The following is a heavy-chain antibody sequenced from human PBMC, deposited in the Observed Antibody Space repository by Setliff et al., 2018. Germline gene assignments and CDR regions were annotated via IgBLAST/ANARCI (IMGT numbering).Heavy chain of an antibody. Sequence: PGGSLRLSCAASGFTVSANDMSWVRQAPGKGLEWVSVTYSSGATNYADSVEGRFIISRDDSKNTLYLQMNSLRGEDTAVYYCRLWFEETMRDYWGQGTLVTVSS. J-gene: IGHJ4*02. D-gene: IGHD3-10*01. V-gene: IGHV3-53*01. CDR1: GFTVSAND. CDR2: TYSSGAT. CDR3: RLWFEETMRDY.